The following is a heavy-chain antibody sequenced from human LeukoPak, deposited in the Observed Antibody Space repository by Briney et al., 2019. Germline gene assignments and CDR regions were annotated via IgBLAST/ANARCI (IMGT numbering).Heavy chain of an antibody. CDR1: VGPLRSYY. J-gene: IGHJ4*02. Sequence: SETLPHTCSVSVGPLRSYYWSWVRQPPGKGLEWVGYIYYSGSTNYNPSLKSRVTISVDTSKNQFSLKLSSVTAADTAVYYCARSDGDYIQYFDYWGQGTLVTVSS. CDR3: ARSDGDYIQYFDY. D-gene: IGHD4-17*01. V-gene: IGHV4-59*01. CDR2: IYYSGST.